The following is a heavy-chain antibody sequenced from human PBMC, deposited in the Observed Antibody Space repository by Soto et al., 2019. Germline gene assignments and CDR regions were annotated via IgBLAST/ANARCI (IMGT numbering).Heavy chain of an antibody. D-gene: IGHD4-17*01. CDR3: ARDGNPWLDTYGDRWY. J-gene: IGHJ4*02. V-gene: IGHV3-30-3*01. CDR2: ISYDGSNK. CDR1: GFTFSSYA. Sequence: QVQLVESGGGVVQPGRSLRLSCAASGFTFSSYAMHWVRQAPGKGLEWVAVISYDGSNKYYEDSVKGRFTISRDNSKNTLDLQMHSLRAEDTAVYYCARDGNPWLDTYGDRWYWGQGTLVTVSS.